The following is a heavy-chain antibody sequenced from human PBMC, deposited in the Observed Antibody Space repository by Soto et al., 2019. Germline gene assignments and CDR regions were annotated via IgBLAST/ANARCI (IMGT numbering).Heavy chain of an antibody. Sequence: QVQLQESGPGLVKPLETLSLTCDVSGGSISSTNWWAWVRQASGKGLEWIGEIYQSGATKYNPSLESRITISVDKSQNQFSLKRTSVTAADTAFYYCASGYSGYDYRVDYWGQGTLVTVSS. D-gene: IGHD5-12*01. CDR3: ASGYSGYDYRVDY. V-gene: IGHV4-4*02. J-gene: IGHJ4*02. CDR1: GGSISSTNW. CDR2: IYQSGAT.